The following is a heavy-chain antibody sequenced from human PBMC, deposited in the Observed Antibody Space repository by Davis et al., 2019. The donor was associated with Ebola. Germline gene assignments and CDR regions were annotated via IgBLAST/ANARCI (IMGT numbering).Heavy chain of an antibody. Sequence: GESLKISCAASGFIFSSYAMSWVRQAPGKGLEWVSAISGSGGSTYYADSVKGRFTISRDNSKNTLYLQMNSLRAEDTAVYYCARGPNPHRGYCTNGVCLYYYGMDVWGQGTTVTVSS. CDR1: GFIFSSYA. V-gene: IGHV3-23*01. J-gene: IGHJ6*02. D-gene: IGHD2-8*01. CDR2: ISGSGGST. CDR3: ARGPNPHRGYCTNGVCLYYYGMDV.